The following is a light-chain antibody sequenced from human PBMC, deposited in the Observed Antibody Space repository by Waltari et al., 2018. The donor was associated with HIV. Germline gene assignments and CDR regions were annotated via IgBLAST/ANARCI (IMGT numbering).Light chain of an antibody. Sequence: QSLLTQPPSASGAPGQRGPIPCPGSSSNLGAGYDVNWYQQLPGTAPNLLIYGNSNRPSGVPDRFSGSKSDTSASLAITGLRAEDEADYYCQSYDSSLSGDVVFGGGTSLTVL. CDR1: SSNLGAGYD. CDR2: GNS. V-gene: IGLV1-40*01. J-gene: IGLJ2*01. CDR3: QSYDSSLSGDVV.